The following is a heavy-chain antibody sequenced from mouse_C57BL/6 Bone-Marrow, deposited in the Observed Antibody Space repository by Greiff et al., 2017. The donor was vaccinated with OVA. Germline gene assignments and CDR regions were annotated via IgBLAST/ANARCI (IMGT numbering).Heavy chain of an antibody. CDR3: ARWGLRTVVAPFDY. J-gene: IGHJ2*01. CDR2: IDPSDSYT. V-gene: IGHV1-59*01. Sequence: VQLQQPGAELVRPGTSVKLSCKASGYTFTSYWMHWVKQRPGQGLEWIGVIDPSDSYTNSNQKFKGKATLTVDPSSSTAYMQLSSLTSEDSAVYYCARWGLRTVVAPFDYGGQGTTRKVSS. D-gene: IGHD1-1*01. CDR1: GYTFTSYW.